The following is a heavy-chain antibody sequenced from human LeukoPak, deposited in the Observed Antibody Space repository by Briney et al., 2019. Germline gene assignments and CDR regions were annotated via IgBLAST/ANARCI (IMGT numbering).Heavy chain of an antibody. D-gene: IGHD6-13*01. J-gene: IGHJ5*02. CDR3: AKVPRQHDNWFDP. V-gene: IGHV3-53*01. CDR1: GFIVSRSY. Sequence: GGSLRLSCTASGFIVSRSYMSWVRQAPGKGLEWVSIIYSDQSTYYAAFVKGRFTISRDDSKNMVLLQMDSLRAEDTARYYCAKVPRQHDNWFDPWGQGTLVTVSS. CDR2: IYSDQST.